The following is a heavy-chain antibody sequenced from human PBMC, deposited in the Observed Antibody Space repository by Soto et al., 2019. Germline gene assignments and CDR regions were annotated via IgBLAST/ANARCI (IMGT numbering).Heavy chain of an antibody. CDR2: IYYTGKT. D-gene: IGHD2-2*01. CDR1: GDYIHVGGYY. J-gene: IGHJ5*02. V-gene: IGHV4-30-4*01. CDR3: GRDLTSNANCIDP. Sequence: SETLSLTCSVSGDYIHVGGYYWTWIRQRPGKGLEWMGYIYYTGKTYYNPSLESRLTMPVDRSKNQFSLRLTSVTAADTAVYFCGRDLTSNANCIDPWGQGTLVTVSS.